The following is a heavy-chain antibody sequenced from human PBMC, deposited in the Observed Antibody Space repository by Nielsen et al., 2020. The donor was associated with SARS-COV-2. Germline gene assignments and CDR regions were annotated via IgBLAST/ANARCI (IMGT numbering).Heavy chain of an antibody. J-gene: IGHJ6*02. CDR1: GYTFTSYD. CDR2: MNPNSGNT. V-gene: IGHV1-8*01. D-gene: IGHD4-17*01. CDR3: ARTPGGSTTVTTPRYYYYGMDV. Sequence: ASVKVSCKASGYTFTSYDINWVRQATGQGLEWMGWMNPNSGNTGYAQKFQGRVTMTRNTSISTAYMELSSLRSEDTAVYYCARTPGGSTTVTTPRYYYYGMDVWGQGTTVTVSS.